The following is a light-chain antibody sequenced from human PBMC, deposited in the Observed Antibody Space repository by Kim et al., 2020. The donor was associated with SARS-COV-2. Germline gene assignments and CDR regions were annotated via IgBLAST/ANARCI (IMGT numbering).Light chain of an antibody. J-gene: IGKJ2*01. CDR2: AAS. CDR3: QQYHNLPYT. V-gene: IGKV1-33*01. CDR1: QDISNY. Sequence: SASVGDRVTIACQASQDISNYLIWYQQKPEKAPKLLIYAASNLQTGVPSRFSGSGSGTDFAFTISSLQPEDIATYYCQQYHNLPYTFGQGTKLEI.